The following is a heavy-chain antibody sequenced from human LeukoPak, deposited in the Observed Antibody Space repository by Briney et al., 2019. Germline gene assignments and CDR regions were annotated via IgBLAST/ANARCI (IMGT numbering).Heavy chain of an antibody. J-gene: IGHJ6*02. CDR2: IIPIFGTA. CDR1: GGTFISYA. Sequence: SVKVSCKASGGTFISYAISWVRQAPGQGLEWMGGIIPIFGTANYAQKFQGRVTITADESTSTAYMELSSLRSEDTAVYYCARDRDYYYGMDVWGQGTTVTVSS. CDR3: ARDRDYYYGMDV. V-gene: IGHV1-69*13.